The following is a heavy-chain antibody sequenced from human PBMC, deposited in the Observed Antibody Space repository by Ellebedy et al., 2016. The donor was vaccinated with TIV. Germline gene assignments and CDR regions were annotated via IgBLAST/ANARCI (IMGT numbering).Heavy chain of an antibody. J-gene: IGHJ5*01. CDR2: IYQDGSQK. V-gene: IGHV3-7*01. D-gene: IGHD4-17*01. CDR3: ARRGSYGDYAVQVNNWFDS. Sequence: GESLKISCAASGFNFRSYWMGWVRQAPGKGLEWVANIYQDGSQKYYVDSAEGRFTISRDNAKNSLYLEMKSLRVEDTAVYYCARRGSYGDYAVQVNNWFDSWGQGTLVTV. CDR1: GFNFRSYW.